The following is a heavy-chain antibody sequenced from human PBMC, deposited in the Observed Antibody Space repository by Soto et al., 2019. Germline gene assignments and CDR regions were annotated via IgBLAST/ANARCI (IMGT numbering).Heavy chain of an antibody. V-gene: IGHV3-74*03. CDR1: GFIFSSYW. J-gene: IGHJ5*02. D-gene: IGHD3-10*01. CDR2: INSDGRNT. Sequence: GGSLRLSCAASGFIFSSYWMHWVRQAPGKGPVWVARINSDGRNTKYVDSVKGRFTISRDNAKNTLYLQMNSLRADDTAVYYYARAFMARGRDSNWFDPWGQGTLVTVSS. CDR3: ARAFMARGRDSNWFDP.